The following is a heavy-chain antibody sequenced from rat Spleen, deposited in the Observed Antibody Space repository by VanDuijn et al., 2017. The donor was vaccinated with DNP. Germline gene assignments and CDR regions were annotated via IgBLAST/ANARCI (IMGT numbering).Heavy chain of an antibody. V-gene: IGHV5-25*01. J-gene: IGHJ2*01. CDR2: ISPSGGTT. CDR3: ARQGGTTPFDY. D-gene: IGHD1-5*01. CDR1: GFTFSNYV. Sequence: EVQLVESGGGLVQPGRSLKLSCAASGFTFSNYVMAWVRQAPEKGLEWVATISPSGGTTYYRDSVKGRFTVSRDNARSSLYLQLDTLGSEDTATYYCARQGGTTPFDYWGQGVMVTVSS.